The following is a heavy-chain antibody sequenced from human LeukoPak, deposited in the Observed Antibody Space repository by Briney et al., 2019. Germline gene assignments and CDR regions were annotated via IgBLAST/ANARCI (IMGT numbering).Heavy chain of an antibody. CDR1: GNYW. D-gene: IGHD2/OR15-2a*01. CDR2: INSDGSWT. CDR3: VSFYETY. V-gene: IGHV3-74*01. Sequence: GGSLRLSCAASGNYWMHWVRQVPGKGLVWVSHINSDGSWTSYADSVKGRFTISKDNAKNTVYLQMNSLRAEGTAVYYCVSFYETYWGRGTLVTVSS. J-gene: IGHJ4*02.